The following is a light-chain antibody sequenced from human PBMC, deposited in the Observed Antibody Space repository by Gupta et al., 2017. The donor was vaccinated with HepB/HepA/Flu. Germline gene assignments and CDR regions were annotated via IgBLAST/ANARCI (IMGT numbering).Light chain of an antibody. CDR1: QGISTR. J-gene: IGKJ3*01. CDR3: QQASTFPFT. Sequence: TQMTQSPSSVSASVGDRVSITCRASQGISTRLAWYQQKPGKAPKLLIYDASSLKSGVPSRFSGSGSGTHFTLTINNLQPEDVATYYCQQASTFPFTFGPGTKVDFK. CDR2: DAS. V-gene: IGKV1-12*01.